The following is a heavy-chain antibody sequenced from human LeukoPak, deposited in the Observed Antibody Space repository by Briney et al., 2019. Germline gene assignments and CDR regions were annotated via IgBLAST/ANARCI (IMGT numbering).Heavy chain of an antibody. J-gene: IGHJ4*02. CDR3: ARAPQYCTDGVCYGGAYYFDY. V-gene: IGHV3-48*01. Sequence: PGRSLRLSCAASGFTFSNYNMNWVRQAPGKGLEWVSYISSSSNNIYYADSVKGRFTISRDNAKNSLYLQMNSLRAEDTAVYYCARAPQYCTDGVCYGGAYYFDYWGQGTLVTVSS. D-gene: IGHD2-8*01. CDR2: ISSSSNNI. CDR1: GFTFSNYN.